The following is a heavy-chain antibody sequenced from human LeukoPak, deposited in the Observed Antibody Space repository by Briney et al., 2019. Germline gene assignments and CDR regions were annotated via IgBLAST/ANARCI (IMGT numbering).Heavy chain of an antibody. D-gene: IGHD4-17*01. J-gene: IGHJ6*02. CDR3: ASFLTTVTPSPKNYYYYGMDV. CDR2: ISCSRSYI. CDR1: GFTFSSYS. V-gene: IGHV3-21*01. Sequence: GGSLRLSCAASGFTFSSYSMNWVRQAPGKGLEWVSSISCSRSYIYYADSVKGRFTISSDNAKNSLYLQMNSLKAEDTAVYYCASFLTTVTPSPKNYYYYGMDVWGQGTTVTVSS.